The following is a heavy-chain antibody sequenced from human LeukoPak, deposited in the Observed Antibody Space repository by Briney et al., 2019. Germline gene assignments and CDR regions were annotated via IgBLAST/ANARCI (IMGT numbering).Heavy chain of an antibody. J-gene: IGHJ6*02. D-gene: IGHD2-8*01. CDR1: GYSFTSYW. V-gene: IGHV5-51*01. Sequence: GEALQIPCKGSGYSFTSYWIGRVRPLPGKGVEWMGIIYPGDSDTRYSPSFQGQVTISANKSISTAYLQWSSLKASDTAMYYFARLPKLMVYWDVWGQGTTVTVSS. CDR2: IYPGDSDT. CDR3: ARLPKLMVYWDV.